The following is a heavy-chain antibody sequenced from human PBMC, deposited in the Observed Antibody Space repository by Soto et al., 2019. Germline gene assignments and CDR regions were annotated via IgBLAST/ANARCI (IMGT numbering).Heavy chain of an antibody. CDR1: GGSISSSNW. D-gene: IGHD2-2*01. J-gene: IGHJ6*02. V-gene: IGHV4-4*02. Sequence: SETLSLTCAVSGGSISSSNWWSWVRQPPGKGLEWIGEIYHSGSTNYNPSLKSRVTISVDKSKNQFSLKLSFVTAADTAVYYCARDVGEGYCSSTSCYVTYGMDVWGQGTTVTVSS. CDR2: IYHSGST. CDR3: ARDVGEGYCSSTSCYVTYGMDV.